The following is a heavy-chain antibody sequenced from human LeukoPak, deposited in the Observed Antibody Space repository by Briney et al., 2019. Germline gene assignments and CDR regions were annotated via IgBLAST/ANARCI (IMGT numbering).Heavy chain of an antibody. CDR3: ARATGGELWGYYFDY. Sequence: PSETLSLTCTVSGDSISSGDYYWSWIRQPAGKGLEWIGRISSSGSTNYNPSLKSRVTISVDTSKNQFSLKLSSVTAADTAVYYCARATGGELWGYYFDYWGQGTLVTVAS. CDR2: ISSSGST. CDR1: GDSISSGDYY. D-gene: IGHD1-7*01. V-gene: IGHV4-61*02. J-gene: IGHJ4*02.